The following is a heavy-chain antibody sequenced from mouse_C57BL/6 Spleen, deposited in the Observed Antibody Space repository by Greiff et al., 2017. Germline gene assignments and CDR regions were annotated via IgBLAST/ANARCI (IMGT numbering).Heavy chain of an antibody. CDR2: INPNNGGT. CDR3: ARDFMDRDY. Sequence: EVQLQQSGPELVKPGASVKISCKASGYTFTDYYMNWVKQSHGKSLEWIGDINPNNGGTSYNQKFKGKATLTVDKSSSTAYMELRSLTSEDSAVYYCARDFMDRDYWGQGTTLTGSS. D-gene: IGHD1-1*01. V-gene: IGHV1-26*01. CDR1: GYTFTDYY. J-gene: IGHJ2*01.